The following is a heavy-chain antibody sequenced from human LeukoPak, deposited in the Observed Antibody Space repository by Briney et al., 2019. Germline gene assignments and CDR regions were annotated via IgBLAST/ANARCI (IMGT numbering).Heavy chain of an antibody. J-gene: IGHJ4*02. CDR1: GFTFTDYY. CDR3: EREGNGLLAKVFAY. Sequence: GASVKVSCSSSGFTFTDYYIHWVRQAPGQGLEWMGYIDPRSIFTSSPQAFQGRVTMTRDASMSTAYMQLTRLTSDDTAVYYCEREGNGLLAKVFAYWGQGTLVTVSS. D-gene: IGHD2/OR15-2a*01. CDR2: IDPRSIFT. V-gene: IGHV1-2*02.